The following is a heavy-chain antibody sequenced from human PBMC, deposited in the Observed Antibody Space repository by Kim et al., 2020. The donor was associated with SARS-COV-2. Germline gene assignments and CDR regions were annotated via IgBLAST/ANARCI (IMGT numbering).Heavy chain of an antibody. V-gene: IGHV3-30*01. D-gene: IGHD2-2*01. Sequence: VKGRFTISGDNSKNTLYLHMNSLRAEDTAVYYCARGLDVVGPAVGYMDVWGKGTTVTVSS. CDR3: ARGLDVVGPAVGYMDV. J-gene: IGHJ6*03.